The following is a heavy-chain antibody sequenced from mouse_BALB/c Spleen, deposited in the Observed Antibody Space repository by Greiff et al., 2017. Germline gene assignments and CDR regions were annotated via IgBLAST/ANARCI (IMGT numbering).Heavy chain of an antibody. Sequence: EVQLQQSGPELVKPGASVKISCKASGYTFTDYNMDWVKQSHGKSLEWIGDINPNNGGTIYNQKFKGKATLTVDKSSSTAYMELRSLTSEDTAVYYCATYGSSYSYAMDYWGQGTSVTVSS. D-gene: IGHD1-1*01. J-gene: IGHJ4*01. CDR2: INPNNGGT. V-gene: IGHV1-18*01. CDR1: GYTFTDYN. CDR3: ATYGSSYSYAMDY.